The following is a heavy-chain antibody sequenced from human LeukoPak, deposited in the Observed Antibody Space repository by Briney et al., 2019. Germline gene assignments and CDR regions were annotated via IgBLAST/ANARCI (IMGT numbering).Heavy chain of an antibody. J-gene: IGHJ4*02. CDR2: IYSGGST. D-gene: IGHD6-13*01. CDR3: ARGGIAESFDS. V-gene: IGHV3-66*01. Sequence: PGGSLRLSCAASGLTVSRNYMSWVRQAPGQGLEWVSVIYSGGSTYYADSVKGRFTISRDTSKNTLYLQMNSLRAEDTAVYYCARGGIAESFDSWGQGTLVTVSS. CDR1: GLTVSRNY.